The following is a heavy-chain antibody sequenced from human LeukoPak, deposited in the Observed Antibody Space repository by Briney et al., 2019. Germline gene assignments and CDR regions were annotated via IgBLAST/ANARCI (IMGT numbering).Heavy chain of an antibody. J-gene: IGHJ4*02. CDR3: ARASDRYSYGFPY. Sequence: PSETLSLTCTVSGGSISSYYWSWIRQPPGKGLEWIGYIYYSGSTNYNPSLKSRVTISVDTSKNQFSLKLSSVTAADTAVYYCARASDRYSYGFPYWGQGTLVTVSS. V-gene: IGHV4-59*01. D-gene: IGHD5-18*01. CDR1: GGSISSYY. CDR2: IYYSGST.